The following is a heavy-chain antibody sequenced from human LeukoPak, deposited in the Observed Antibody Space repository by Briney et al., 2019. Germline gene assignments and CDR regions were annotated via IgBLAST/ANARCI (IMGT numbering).Heavy chain of an antibody. D-gene: IGHD3-10*01. CDR3: ASETANYYGSGSYYGWFDP. CDR2: IYHSGST. J-gene: IGHJ5*02. Sequence: SGTLSLTCAVSGGSISSSNWWSWVRQPPGKGLEWIGEIYHSGSTNYNPSLKSRVTISVDKSKNQFSLKLSSVTAADTAVYYCASETANYYGSGSYYGWFDPWGQGTLVTVSS. V-gene: IGHV4-4*02. CDR1: GGSISSSNW.